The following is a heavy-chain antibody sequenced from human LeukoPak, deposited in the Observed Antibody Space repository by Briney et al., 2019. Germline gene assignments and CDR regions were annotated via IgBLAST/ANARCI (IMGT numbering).Heavy chain of an antibody. CDR1: GFTFSTYW. D-gene: IGHD1-1*01. V-gene: IGHV3-74*01. CDR3: TTGGLEPIAS. CDR2: INPDAGTT. J-gene: IGHJ4*02. Sequence: PGGSLRLSCAASGFTFSTYWTHWVRQAPGKGWVWVSLINPDAGTTNYADSVRGRFTLSRDNAKNTLYLQMNNRRAVDTALYYCTTGGLEPIASGGEGTLVTVSS.